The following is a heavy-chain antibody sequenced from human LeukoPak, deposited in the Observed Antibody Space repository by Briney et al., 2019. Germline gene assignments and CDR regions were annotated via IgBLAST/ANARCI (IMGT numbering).Heavy chain of an antibody. Sequence: GGSLRLSCAASGLIVSSNYMSWVRQAPGKGLEWVSIIYGDGSTYYADSVKGRFTISRDNSKNTLYLQMNSLRVEDTAVYYCAKSYYDFWSGYYKRGGALDYWGQGTLVTVSS. D-gene: IGHD3-3*01. J-gene: IGHJ4*02. CDR3: AKSYYDFWSGYYKRGGALDY. V-gene: IGHV3-53*01. CDR1: GLIVSSNY. CDR2: IYGDGST.